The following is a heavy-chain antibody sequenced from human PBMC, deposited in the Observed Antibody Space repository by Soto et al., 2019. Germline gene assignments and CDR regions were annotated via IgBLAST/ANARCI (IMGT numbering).Heavy chain of an antibody. D-gene: IGHD3-22*01. V-gene: IGHV1-46*04. CDR3: ARGYRYYDSSGANSYYFDY. CDR1: GYTFTSYY. J-gene: IGHJ4*02. Sequence: QVQLVQSGAEVKKPGASVKVSCKASGYTFTSYYMHWVRQAPGQGLEWMGIINPSGGSTSYAQKLKGRVTMTKDTSTSTVYMELSSLRSEDTAVYYCARGYRYYDSSGANSYYFDYWGQGTLVTVSS. CDR2: INPSGGST.